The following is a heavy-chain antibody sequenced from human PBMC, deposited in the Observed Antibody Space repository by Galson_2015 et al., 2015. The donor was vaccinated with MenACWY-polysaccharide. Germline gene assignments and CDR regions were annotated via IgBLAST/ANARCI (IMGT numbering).Heavy chain of an antibody. J-gene: IGHJ5*02. D-gene: IGHD3-22*01. Sequence: SVKVSCKASGYSFSSYDINWVRQTTGQGLEWMGWMNPNSGNTGYAQKFQGRVTMTRNTSISIAYMEMSSLRSEDTAVYYCARGGKHYSDRSGYLNWFDPSAQGTLLTVSP. V-gene: IGHV1-8*01. CDR2: MNPNSGNT. CDR3: ARGGKHYSDRSGYLNWFDP. CDR1: GYSFSSYD.